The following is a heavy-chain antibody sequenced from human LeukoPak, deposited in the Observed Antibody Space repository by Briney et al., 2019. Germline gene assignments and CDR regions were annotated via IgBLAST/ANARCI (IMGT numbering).Heavy chain of an antibody. CDR2: IKQDGSEK. CDR1: GFTFSSYW. D-gene: IGHD3-16*01. Sequence: GGSLRLSCAASGFTFSSYWMSWVRQAPGKGLEWVANIKQDGSEKYYVDSVKGRFTISRDNAKNSQYLQMNSLRAEDTAVYYCARDDFLAYDWGAFDAFDIWGQGTMVTVSS. V-gene: IGHV3-7*01. J-gene: IGHJ3*02. CDR3: ARDDFLAYDWGAFDAFDI.